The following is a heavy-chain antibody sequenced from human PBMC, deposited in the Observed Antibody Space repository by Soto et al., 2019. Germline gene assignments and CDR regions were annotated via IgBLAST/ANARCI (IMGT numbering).Heavy chain of an antibody. V-gene: IGHV1-8*01. CDR2: MNPNSGNT. CDR3: ARGEVRLELRYGMDV. Sequence: QVQLGQSGAEVKKTGASGKVSCKASGYTFTSYDINWVRQATGQGLEWMGWMNPNSGNTGYAQKFQGRVTMTRNTSISTAYMELSSLRSEDTAVYYCARGEVRLELRYGMDVWGQGTTVTVSS. D-gene: IGHD1-7*01. J-gene: IGHJ6*02. CDR1: GYTFTSYD.